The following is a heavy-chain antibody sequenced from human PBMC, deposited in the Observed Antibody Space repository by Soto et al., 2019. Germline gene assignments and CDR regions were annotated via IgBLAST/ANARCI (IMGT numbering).Heavy chain of an antibody. V-gene: IGHV3-9*01. Sequence: GGSLRLSCAASGFTFDDYAMHWARQAPGKGLEWVSGISWNSGSIGYADSVKGRFTISRDNAKNSLYLQMNSLRAEDTALYYCAKGNEGIVATILHYWGQGTLVTVSS. CDR3: AKGNEGIVATILHY. CDR1: GFTFDDYA. CDR2: ISWNSGSI. D-gene: IGHD5-12*01. J-gene: IGHJ4*02.